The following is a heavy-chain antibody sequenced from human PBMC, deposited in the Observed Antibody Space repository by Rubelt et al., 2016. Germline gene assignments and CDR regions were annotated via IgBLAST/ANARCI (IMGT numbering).Heavy chain of an antibody. CDR1: GFTFSSYS. V-gene: IGHV3-21*01. CDR3: ARGETTVTRSFDY. D-gene: IGHD4-17*01. Sequence: VQLLESGGGLVQPGGSLRLSCAASGFTFSSYSMTWVRQAPGKGLEWVAIISRSSGDIFYAESLKGRITISRDNAKESLYLQMESLRAEDTAVYYCARGETTVTRSFDYWGQGTLVTVSS. J-gene: IGHJ4*02. CDR2: ISRSSGDI.